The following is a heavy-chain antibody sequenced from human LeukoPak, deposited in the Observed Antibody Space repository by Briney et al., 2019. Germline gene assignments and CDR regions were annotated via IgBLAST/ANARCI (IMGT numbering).Heavy chain of an antibody. J-gene: IGHJ4*02. V-gene: IGHV4-59*12. CDR3: ARDAPKGGRQSPSHFDY. Sequence: PSETLSLTCTVSGGSISPYYWSWIRQPPGKGLEWIGYIYYSGSTTYNPSLKSRVTISVDTSRNEFSLKLNSVTAADTAVYYCARDAPKGGRQSPSHFDYWGQGALVTVSS. CDR1: GGSISPYY. D-gene: IGHD5-24*01. CDR2: IYYSGST.